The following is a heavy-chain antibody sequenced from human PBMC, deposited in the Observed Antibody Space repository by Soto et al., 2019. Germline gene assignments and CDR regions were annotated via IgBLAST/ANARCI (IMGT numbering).Heavy chain of an antibody. Sequence: EVQLWESGGGLVQPGGSLRLSCEASGFTFINCAMSWVRQAPGKGLEWVSGISGTGRSTFYADSVEGRFTISRDNSKNTGYLKMNSLRAEDTAVYYCAKGNTSGWYFFDYWGQGTLVTVSS. V-gene: IGHV3-23*01. J-gene: IGHJ4*02. D-gene: IGHD6-19*01. CDR2: ISGTGRST. CDR3: AKGNTSGWYFFDY. CDR1: GFTFINCA.